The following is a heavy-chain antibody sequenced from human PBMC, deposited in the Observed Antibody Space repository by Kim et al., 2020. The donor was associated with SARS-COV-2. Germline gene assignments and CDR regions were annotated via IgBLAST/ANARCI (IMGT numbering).Heavy chain of an antibody. J-gene: IGHJ4*02. V-gene: IGHV4-59*01. CDR3: ASLHDYGDYVVDY. D-gene: IGHD4-17*01. Sequence: YNPPLKSRVTISSDTAKTQFSRQLSSVTAADTAVYYCASLHDYGDYVVDYWGQGTLVTVSS.